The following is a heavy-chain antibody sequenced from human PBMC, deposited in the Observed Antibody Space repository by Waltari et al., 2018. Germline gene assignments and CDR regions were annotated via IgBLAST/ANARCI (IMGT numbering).Heavy chain of an antibody. CDR3: AKRIAAPGSTYYFDY. V-gene: IGHV3-23*01. CDR1: GFTFSSYA. J-gene: IGHJ4*02. Sequence: EVQLLESGGGLVQPGGSLRLSCAVSGFTFSSYAMSWVRPAQGKGLEGVSVISGSGGTTYDADSVKGRFTISRDNSKNTLYLQMNSLRAEDTAVYYCAKRIAAPGSTYYFDYWGQGTLVTVSS. D-gene: IGHD6-13*01. CDR2: ISGSGGTT.